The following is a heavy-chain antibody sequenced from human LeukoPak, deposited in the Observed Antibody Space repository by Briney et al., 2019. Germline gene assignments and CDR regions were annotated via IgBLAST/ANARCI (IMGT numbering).Heavy chain of an antibody. D-gene: IGHD6-13*01. V-gene: IGHV1-69*13. CDR3: ARSGGIAAAKVEN. CDR1: GGTFSSYA. Sequence: GASVKVSCKASGGTFSSYAISWVRQAPGQGLEWMGGIIPIFGTANYAQKFQGRVTITADESTSTAYMKLSSLRSEDTAVYYCARSGGIAAAKVENWGQGTLVTVSS. CDR2: IIPIFGTA. J-gene: IGHJ4*02.